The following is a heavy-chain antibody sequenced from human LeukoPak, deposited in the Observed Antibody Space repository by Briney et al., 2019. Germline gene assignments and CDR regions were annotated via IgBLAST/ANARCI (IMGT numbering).Heavy chain of an antibody. Sequence: GGSLRLSCVASGFTFSSYAMSWVRQAPGRGLEWVSAIGGTTGTTYYSDSVRGRFTISRDNSKNTLYLQMNSLRAEDTAVYRCAKAHGGAWYTFNYWGQGTLVTVSS. CDR2: IGGTTGTT. D-gene: IGHD6-19*01. V-gene: IGHV3-23*01. CDR3: AKAHGGAWYTFNY. J-gene: IGHJ4*02. CDR1: GFTFSSYA.